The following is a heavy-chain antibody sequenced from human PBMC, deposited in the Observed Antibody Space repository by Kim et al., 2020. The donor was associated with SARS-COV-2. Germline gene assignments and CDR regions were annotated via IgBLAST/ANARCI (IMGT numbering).Heavy chain of an antibody. CDR2: INHSGST. Sequence: SETLSLTCAVYGGSFIGYYWSWIRQPPGKGLEWIGEINHSGSTNYNPSLKSRVTISVDTSKNQFSLKLSSVTAADTAVYYCARDVTRGAFDIWGQGTMVTVSS. V-gene: IGHV4-34*01. CDR1: GGSFIGYY. J-gene: IGHJ3*02. D-gene: IGHD3-10*01. CDR3: ARDVTRGAFDI.